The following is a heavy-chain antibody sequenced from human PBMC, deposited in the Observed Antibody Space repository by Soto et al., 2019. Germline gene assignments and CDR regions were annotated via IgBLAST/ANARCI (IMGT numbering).Heavy chain of an antibody. CDR2: IYSGGTT. J-gene: IGHJ4*02. CDR3: ARNGWGMATVGI. V-gene: IGHV3-53*01. D-gene: IGHD4-4*01. Sequence: EVQLVESGGGLVQPGGSLRLSCAASGFTVSNNYMIWFRLPPGKGLEWVSLIYSGGTTYYADSVKGRFTISRDNSKNTLSLQMNSLRVEDTAVYYCARNGWGMATVGIWGPGTLVTVSS. CDR1: GFTVSNNY.